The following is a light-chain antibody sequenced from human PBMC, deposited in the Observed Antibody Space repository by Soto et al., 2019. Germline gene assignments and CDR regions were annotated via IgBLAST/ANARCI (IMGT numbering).Light chain of an antibody. CDR1: SSDVGNYNL. Sequence: QSALTQPASVSGSPGQSITISCTGTSSDVGNYNLVSWYQQHRGTAPKLMIYESSKRPSGVSNRFSGSRFGNTASLTISGLQAEDEADYYCCSYAGTSTFVFGGGTKVTVL. CDR2: ESS. J-gene: IGLJ2*01. V-gene: IGLV2-23*03. CDR3: CSYAGTSTFV.